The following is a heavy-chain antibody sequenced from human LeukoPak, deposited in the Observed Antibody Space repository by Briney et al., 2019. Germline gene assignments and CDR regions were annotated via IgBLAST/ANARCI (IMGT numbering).Heavy chain of an antibody. CDR3: ARGAAFYGRYYYYYMDV. V-gene: IGHV4-59*11. J-gene: IGHJ6*03. Sequence: SETLSLTCTVSGGSISSHYWSCIRQPPGKGLEWIGYIYYSGSTNYNPSLKSRVTISVDTSKNQFSLKLSSVTAADTAVYYCARGAAFYGRYYYYYMDVWGKGTTVTVSS. CDR2: IYYSGST. CDR1: GGSISSHY. D-gene: IGHD4-17*01.